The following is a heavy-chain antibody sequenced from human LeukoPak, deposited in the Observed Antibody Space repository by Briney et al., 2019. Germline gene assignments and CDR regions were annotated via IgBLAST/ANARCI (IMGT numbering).Heavy chain of an antibody. D-gene: IGHD3-10*01. CDR3: TTSGTPFEY. J-gene: IGHJ4*02. CDR2: IKNKGDGGTT. Sequence: PGGSLRLSCAASGFSFNKAWISWVRLAPGKGLEWVGRIKNKGDGGTTDYAAPVKGRFTVSRDDSKSTLYLQMNSLKTEDTAVYYCTTSGTPFEYWGQGTLVTVSS. V-gene: IGHV3-15*01. CDR1: GFSFNKAW.